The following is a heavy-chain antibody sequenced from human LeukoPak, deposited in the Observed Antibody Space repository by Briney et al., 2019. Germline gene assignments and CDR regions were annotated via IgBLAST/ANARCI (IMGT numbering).Heavy chain of an antibody. Sequence: PGKSLKISCNGSGYSFTSYWIGWVRQMPGKGLGWMGIIYHGDSDTRYNPSFQGQVTISADKSISTAYLQWSSLKASDTAMYYCARHGYDSSGYYYGDSSDYWGQGTLVTVSS. CDR3: ARHGYDSSGYYYGDSSDY. CDR1: GYSFTSYW. CDR2: IYHGDSDT. J-gene: IGHJ4*02. D-gene: IGHD3-22*01. V-gene: IGHV5-51*01.